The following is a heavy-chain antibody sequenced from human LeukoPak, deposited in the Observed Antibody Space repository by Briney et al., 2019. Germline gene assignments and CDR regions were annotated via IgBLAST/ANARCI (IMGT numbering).Heavy chain of an antibody. V-gene: IGHV4-59*08. J-gene: IGHJ4*02. CDR1: GGSISSYY. Sequence: SETPSLTCTVSGGSISSYYWSWIRQPPGKGLEWIGYIYYSGSTNYNPSLKSRVTISVDTSKNQFSLKLSSVTAADTAVYYCATSGGTVAGAPIDYWGQGTLVTVSS. CDR3: ATSGGTVAGAPIDY. CDR2: IYYSGST. D-gene: IGHD1/OR15-1a*01.